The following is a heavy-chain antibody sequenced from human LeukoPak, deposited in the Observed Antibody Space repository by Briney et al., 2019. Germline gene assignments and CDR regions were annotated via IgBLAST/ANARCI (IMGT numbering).Heavy chain of an antibody. CDR2: IRSKAYGGAT. CDR1: GFSFSDYN. D-gene: IGHD6-13*01. J-gene: IGHJ4*02. V-gene: IGHV3-49*04. Sequence: GGSLRLSCTTSGFSFSDYNINWVRQAPGKGLEWVGFIRSKAYGGATEYAASVKGRFTISRDDSKSIAYLQMNSLKTEDTAVYYCTRARDSSSWYYRANDYWGQGTLITVSS. CDR3: TRARDSSSWYYRANDY.